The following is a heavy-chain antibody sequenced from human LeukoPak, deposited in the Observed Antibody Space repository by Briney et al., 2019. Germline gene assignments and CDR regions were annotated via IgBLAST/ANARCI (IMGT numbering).Heavy chain of an antibody. Sequence: SETLSLTCTVSGGSISSYYWSWIRQPAGKGLEWIGRIYTSVGANYNPYLKSRVTMSVDTSKNQFSLKLSPVTAADTAVYYCARAPVFDAFDIWGQGTMVTVSS. CDR3: ARAPVFDAFDI. V-gene: IGHV4-4*07. J-gene: IGHJ3*02. CDR1: GGSISSYY. CDR2: IYTSVGA.